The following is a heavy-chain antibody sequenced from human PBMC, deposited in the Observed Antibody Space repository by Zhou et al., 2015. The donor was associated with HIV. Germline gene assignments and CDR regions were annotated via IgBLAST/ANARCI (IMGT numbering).Heavy chain of an antibody. CDR1: GYTFTSYD. V-gene: IGHV1-8*01. J-gene: IGHJ4*02. CDR2: MNPNSGNT. CDR3: ARGILTYYGSGSYYDY. D-gene: IGHD3-10*01. Sequence: QVQLVQSGAEVKKPGASVKVSCKASGYTFTSYDINWVRQATGQGLEWMGWMNPNSGNTGYAQKFQGRVTMTRNTSISTAYMELSSLRSEDTAVYYCARGILTYYGSGSYYDYWGQGTLVTVSS.